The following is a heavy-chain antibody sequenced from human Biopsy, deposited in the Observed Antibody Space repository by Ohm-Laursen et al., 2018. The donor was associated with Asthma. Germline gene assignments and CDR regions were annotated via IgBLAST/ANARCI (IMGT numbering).Heavy chain of an antibody. Sequence: PSETLSLTCAVSGASITTPNYWAWIRQPPGRGLEWLGSVYYTGNTIYSSSLRSRLTMSVDSSRSQFSLRLSSVTAADRGVYYCARHWSGNGWEDVHNWFDPWGPGIGVTVSS. V-gene: IGHV4-39*01. J-gene: IGHJ5*02. D-gene: IGHD6-19*01. CDR2: VYYTGNT. CDR3: ARHWSGNGWEDVHNWFDP. CDR1: GASITTPNY.